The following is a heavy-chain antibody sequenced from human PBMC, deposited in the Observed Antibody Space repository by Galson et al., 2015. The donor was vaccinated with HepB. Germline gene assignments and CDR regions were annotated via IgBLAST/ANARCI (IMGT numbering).Heavy chain of an antibody. V-gene: IGHV3-30*18. CDR2: ISYDGSNK. CDR3: AKARIAADTTYYFDY. D-gene: IGHD6-13*01. CDR1: GFTFSSYG. J-gene: IGHJ4*02. Sequence: SLRLSCAASGFTFSSYGMHWVRQAPGKGLEWVAVISYDGSNKYYADSVKGRFTISRDNSKNTLYLQMNSLRAEDTAVYYCAKARIAADTTYYFDYWGQGTLVTVSS.